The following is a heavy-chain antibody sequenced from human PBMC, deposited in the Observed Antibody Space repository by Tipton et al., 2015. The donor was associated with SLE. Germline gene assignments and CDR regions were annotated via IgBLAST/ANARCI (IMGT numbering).Heavy chain of an antibody. Sequence: GSLRLSCTASGFTFSSYGMSWVRQAPGKGLEWVASITSSSSYRHYGEAVEGRFTISRDNAKNSLFLEMNSLKVEDTGVYFCARDDIAARPSWFDPWGQGTLVTVSS. V-gene: IGHV3-21*03. J-gene: IGHJ5*02. D-gene: IGHD6-6*01. CDR2: ITSSSSYR. CDR3: ARDDIAARPSWFDP. CDR1: GFTFSSYG.